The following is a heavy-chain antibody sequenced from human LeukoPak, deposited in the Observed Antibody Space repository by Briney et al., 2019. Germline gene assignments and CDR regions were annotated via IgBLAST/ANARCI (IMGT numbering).Heavy chain of an antibody. D-gene: IGHD3-10*01. V-gene: IGHV3-30*03. J-gene: IGHJ3*02. Sequence: GGSLRLSCAASGFTFSSYSMNWVRRAPGKGLEWVAIISYDGSNEYYADSVKGRFTISRDNSKNTLYLQMNSLRAADTAVYYCARSPRGSGSSTLLGVAFDIWGQGTMVTVSS. CDR1: GFTFSSYS. CDR2: ISYDGSNE. CDR3: ARSPRGSGSSTLLGVAFDI.